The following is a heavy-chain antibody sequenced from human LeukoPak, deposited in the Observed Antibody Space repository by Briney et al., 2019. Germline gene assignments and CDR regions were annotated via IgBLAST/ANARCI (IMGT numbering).Heavy chain of an antibody. D-gene: IGHD5-12*01. CDR1: GFTFSSYD. J-gene: IGHJ4*02. Sequence: GGSLRLSCAASGFTFSSYDVHWVRQATGKGLEWVSAIGTAGDTYYPGSVKGRFTISRENAKNSLYLQMNSLRAGDTAVYYCARGSGYSGYEDFDYWGQGTLVTVSS. V-gene: IGHV3-13*01. CDR2: IGTAGDT. CDR3: ARGSGYSGYEDFDY.